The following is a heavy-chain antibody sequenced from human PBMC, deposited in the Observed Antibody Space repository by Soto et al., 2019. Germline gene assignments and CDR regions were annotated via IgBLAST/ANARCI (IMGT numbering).Heavy chain of an antibody. CDR3: AKESWKNYFEN. D-gene: IGHD1-1*01. Sequence: GGSLRLSCAASGFIFSSYPMSWVRHAPGRGLQWLSTISGSGDRAFYADSVRGRFTISRDSSKNTLYLQMNSLGAEDTAIYYCAKESWKNYFENWGQGTLVTVSS. CDR2: ISGSGDRA. V-gene: IGHV3-23*01. CDR1: GFIFSSYP. J-gene: IGHJ4*02.